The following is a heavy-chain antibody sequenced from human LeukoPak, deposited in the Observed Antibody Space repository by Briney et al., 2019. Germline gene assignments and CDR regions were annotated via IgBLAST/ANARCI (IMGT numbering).Heavy chain of an antibody. CDR1: GFTFDDYA. J-gene: IGHJ4*02. V-gene: IGHV3-43*02. CDR2: ISGDGGST. Sequence: GGSLRLSCAASGFTFDDYAMHWVRQAPGKGLEWVSLISGDGGSTYYADSVKGRFTISRDNSKNSLYLQMNSLRTEDTALYYYAKDKRELWPSSFDYWGQGTLVTVSS. D-gene: IGHD3-10*01. CDR3: AKDKRELWPSSFDY.